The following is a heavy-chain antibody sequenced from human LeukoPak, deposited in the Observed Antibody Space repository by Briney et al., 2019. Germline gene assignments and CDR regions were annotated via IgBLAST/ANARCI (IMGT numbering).Heavy chain of an antibody. CDR2: INHSGST. J-gene: IGHJ3*02. Sequence: SETLSLTCAVYGGSFSGYYWSWIRQPPGKGLEWIGEINHSGSTNYNPSLKSRVTISVDTSKNQFSLKLSSVTAADTAVYYCARYIGNGVVVVRNDAFDIWGQGQWSPSLQ. D-gene: IGHD2-21*01. V-gene: IGHV4-34*01. CDR1: GGSFSGYY. CDR3: ARYIGNGVVVVRNDAFDI.